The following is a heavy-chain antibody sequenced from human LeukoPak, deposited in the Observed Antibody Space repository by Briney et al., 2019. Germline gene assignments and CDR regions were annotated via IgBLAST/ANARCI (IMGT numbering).Heavy chain of an antibody. CDR2: ISGSGGST. CDR3: AKVEDYYDSSGYYPQYFQH. CDR1: GFTFSSYA. J-gene: IGHJ1*01. D-gene: IGHD3-22*01. Sequence: AXSGFTFSSYAMSWVRQAPGKGVEWVSAISGSGGSTYYADSVKGRFTISRDNSKNTLYLQMNSLRAEDTAVYYCAKVEDYYDSSGYYPQYFQHWGQGTLVTVSS. V-gene: IGHV3-23*01.